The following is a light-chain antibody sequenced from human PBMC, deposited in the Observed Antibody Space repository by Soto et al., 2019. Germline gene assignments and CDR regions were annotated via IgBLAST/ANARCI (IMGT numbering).Light chain of an antibody. CDR1: NSNIGRNY. CDR2: DNN. Sequence: QSVLTQPPSVSAAPGQKVTISCSGSNSNIGRNYVFWYQQLPGTAPKLLIYDNNKRPSGIPDRFSGSKSGTSATLGITGLQTGDEADYYCGTWDSSLSVGVFGGGTKLTVL. J-gene: IGLJ2*01. CDR3: GTWDSSLSVGV. V-gene: IGLV1-51*01.